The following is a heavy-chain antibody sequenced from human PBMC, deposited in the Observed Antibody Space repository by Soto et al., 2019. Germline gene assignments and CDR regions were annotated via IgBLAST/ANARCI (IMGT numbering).Heavy chain of an antibody. CDR3: ARVPRRVAGSHSLYYFDY. CDR2: INPRGGAT. J-gene: IGHJ4*02. V-gene: IGHV1-46*01. CDR1: GYTFSSYY. D-gene: IGHD1-26*01. Sequence: QVQLVQSGAEVKKPGASVKISCKASGYTFSSYYVHWVRQAPGQGFEWMGIINPRGGATSYAQKFQGRVAMPRDTSTSTVYLELSSLRSDDTAVYFWARVPRRVAGSHSLYYFDYWGQGTLVTVSS.